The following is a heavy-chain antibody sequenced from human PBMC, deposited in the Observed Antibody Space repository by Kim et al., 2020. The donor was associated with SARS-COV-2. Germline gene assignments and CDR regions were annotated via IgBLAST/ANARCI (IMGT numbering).Heavy chain of an antibody. Sequence: SETLSLTCAVYGGSFSGYYWSWIRQPPGKGLEWIGEINHSGSTNYNPSLKSRVTISVDTSKNQFSLKLSSVTAADTAVYYCARGYDFWSGYYRSYYFDY. D-gene: IGHD3-3*01. CDR3: ARGYDFWSGYYRSYYFDY. J-gene: IGHJ4*01. V-gene: IGHV4-34*01. CDR1: GGSFSGYY. CDR2: INHSGST.